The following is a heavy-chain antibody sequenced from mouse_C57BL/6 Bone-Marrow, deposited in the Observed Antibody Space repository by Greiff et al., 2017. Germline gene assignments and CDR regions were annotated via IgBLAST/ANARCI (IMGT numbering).Heavy chain of an antibody. Sequence: QVQLQQPGAELVKPGASVKMSCKASGYTFTGYWITWVKQRPGQGLEWIGDIYPGSGSTNYNEKFKSKATLTVDTSSSTADMQLSSLTSEDSAVYDCARPYYSNYWYFDVWGTGTTVTVSS. CDR1: GYTFTGYW. CDR2: IYPGSGST. J-gene: IGHJ1*03. D-gene: IGHD2-5*01. V-gene: IGHV1-55*01. CDR3: ARPYYSNYWYFDV.